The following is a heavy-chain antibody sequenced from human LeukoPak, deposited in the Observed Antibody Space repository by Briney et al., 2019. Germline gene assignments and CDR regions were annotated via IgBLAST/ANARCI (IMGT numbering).Heavy chain of an antibody. J-gene: IGHJ5*02. CDR3: ARGDYDILTGYYH. CDR2: INPNSGGT. D-gene: IGHD3-9*01. Sequence: ASVKVSCRASGYTFTGYYMHWVRQAPGQGLEWMRWINPNSGGTNYAQKFQGRVTMTRDTSISTAYMELSRLRSDDTAVYYCARGDYDILTGYYHWGQGTLVTVSS. CDR1: GYTFTGYY. V-gene: IGHV1-2*02.